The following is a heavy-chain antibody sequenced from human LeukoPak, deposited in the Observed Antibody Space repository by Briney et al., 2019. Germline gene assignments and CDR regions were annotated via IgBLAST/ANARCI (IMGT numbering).Heavy chain of an antibody. CDR3: ARFLTGTKYYFDY. V-gene: IGHV1-2*02. CDR2: INPNNGGP. Sequence: ASVKVSCKASGYTFTDYYIHWVRQAPGQGLEWMGWINPNNGGPIYAQKFQDRVTMTRDTSINTAFMEVSRLTFDDTAVYCCARFLTGTKYYFDYWGQGTLVTVSS. CDR1: GYTFTDYY. D-gene: IGHD1-14*01. J-gene: IGHJ4*02.